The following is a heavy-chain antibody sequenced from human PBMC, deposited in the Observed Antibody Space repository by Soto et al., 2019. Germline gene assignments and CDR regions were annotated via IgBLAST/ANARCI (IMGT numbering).Heavy chain of an antibody. CDR1: GGSISSSNW. V-gene: IGHV4-4*02. Sequence: QVQLQESGPGLVKPSGTLSLTCAVSGGSISSSNWWSWVRQPPGKGLEWIGEIYHSGSTNYNPSRKMRVPLSVDKSKSQFSLKLSSVTAAATAVYYWASDYMVRGVMRWFDPWGQGTLVTVFS. CDR2: IYHSGST. J-gene: IGHJ5*02. D-gene: IGHD3-10*01. CDR3: ASDYMVRGVMRWFDP.